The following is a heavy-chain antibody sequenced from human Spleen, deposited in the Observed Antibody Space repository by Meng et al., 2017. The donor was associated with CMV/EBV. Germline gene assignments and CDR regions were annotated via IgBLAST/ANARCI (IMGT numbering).Heavy chain of an antibody. D-gene: IGHD3-22*01. J-gene: IGHJ5*02. CDR2: IIPIFGTA. CDR1: GGTFSSYA. Sequence: KASGGTFSSYAISWVRQAPGQGLEWMGGIIPIFGTANYAQKFQGRVTITTDESTSTAYMELSSLRSEDTAVYYCARSYDSSGYDWFDPWGQGTLVTVSS. V-gene: IGHV1-69*05. CDR3: ARSYDSSGYDWFDP.